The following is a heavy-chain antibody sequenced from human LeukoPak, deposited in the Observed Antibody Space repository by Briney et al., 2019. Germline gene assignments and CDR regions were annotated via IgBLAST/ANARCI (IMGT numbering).Heavy chain of an antibody. J-gene: IGHJ6*02. V-gene: IGHV3-74*01. D-gene: IGHD5-18*01. CDR2: INGDGSIT. Sequence: GGSMRLSCAASGFTFTTYWMHWVRQAPGKGLVWVSHINGDGSITSYADSVKGRFTISRDNAKNTLYLQMNSLRAEDTAVYYCARDAVDTANAVWGQGTTVTVSS. CDR1: GFTFTTYW. CDR3: ARDAVDTANAV.